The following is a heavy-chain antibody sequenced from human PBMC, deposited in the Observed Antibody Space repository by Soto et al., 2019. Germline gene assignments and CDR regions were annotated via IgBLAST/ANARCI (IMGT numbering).Heavy chain of an antibody. V-gene: IGHV2-5*02. CDR1: GFSLSTNEVG. D-gene: IGHD4-17*01. CDR2: IYWDDDK. J-gene: IGHJ1*01. Sequence: ESGPTLVNPTQTLTLTCTFSGFSLSTNEVGVGWIRQPPGKALEWLALIYWDDDKRYSPSLKSRLTITKDTSRNQVVLTMTDMDPVDTATYYCTYTPPTTVTSSAEYFQHWGQGTLVTVSS. CDR3: TYTPPTTVTSSAEYFQH.